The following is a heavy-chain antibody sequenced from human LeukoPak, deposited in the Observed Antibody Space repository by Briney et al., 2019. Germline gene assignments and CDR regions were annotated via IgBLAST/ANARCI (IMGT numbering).Heavy chain of an antibody. V-gene: IGHV4-59*01. Sequence: SETLSLTCTVSGGSTSSYYWSWIRQPPGKGLEWIGYIYYSGSTNYNPSLKSRVTISVDTSKNQFSLKLSSVTAADTAVYYCARATHYYDSSGWPHGSHYFDYWGQGTLVTVSS. CDR2: IYYSGST. J-gene: IGHJ4*02. CDR3: ARATHYYDSSGWPHGSHYFDY. CDR1: GGSTSSYY. D-gene: IGHD3-22*01.